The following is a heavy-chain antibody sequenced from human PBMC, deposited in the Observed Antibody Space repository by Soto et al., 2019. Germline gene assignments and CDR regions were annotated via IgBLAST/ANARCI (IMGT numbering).Heavy chain of an antibody. V-gene: IGHV6-1*01. Sequence: SQTLSLTCAISGDSVSSDSAAWNWIRQSPSRGLEWLGRTYYKSKWYNSYAVSLKSRMTINPDTSKNHFSLQLTSVTPDDPAVYYCARGSTVTTGFDYWGQGTPVTVSS. J-gene: IGHJ4*02. D-gene: IGHD4-17*01. CDR1: GDSVSSDSAA. CDR3: ARGSTVTTGFDY. CDR2: TYYKSKWYN.